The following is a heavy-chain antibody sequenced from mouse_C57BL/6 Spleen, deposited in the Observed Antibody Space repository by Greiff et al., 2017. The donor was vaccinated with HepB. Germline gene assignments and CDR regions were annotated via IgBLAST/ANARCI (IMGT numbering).Heavy chain of an antibody. V-gene: IGHV1-80*01. CDR1: GYAFSSYW. Sequence: VQLQQSGAELVKPGASVKISCKASGYAFSSYWMNWVKQRPGKGLEWIGQIYPGDGDTNYNGKFKGKATLTADNASSTAYMQLSSLTSEDSAVYFGAKPFDGSSYDWYFDGWGTGTAVTVSS. D-gene: IGHD1-1*01. J-gene: IGHJ1*03. CDR2: IYPGDGDT. CDR3: AKPFDGSSYDWYFDG.